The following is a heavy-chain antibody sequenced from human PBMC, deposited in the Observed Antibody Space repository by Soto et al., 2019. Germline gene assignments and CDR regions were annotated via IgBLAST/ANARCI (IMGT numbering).Heavy chain of an antibody. V-gene: IGHV4-59*01. CDR1: GGYLSSNY. CDR2: VYNSGST. D-gene: IGHD6-13*01. CDR3: ARYRREAVAGYTLDN. Sequence: PSETMSLTYCGSGGYLSSNYRTWIRQTTGKGLEWIGYVYNSGSTNYNPSLKSRVTISEDTSKSQFSLKVNSMTAADTAVYYCARYRREAVAGYTLDNWGQGILVTVSS. J-gene: IGHJ4*02.